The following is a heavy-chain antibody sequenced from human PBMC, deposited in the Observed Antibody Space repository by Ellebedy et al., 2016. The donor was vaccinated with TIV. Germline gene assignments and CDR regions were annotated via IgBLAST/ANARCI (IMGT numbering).Heavy chain of an antibody. Sequence: MPSETLSLTCTVSGGSISSSSYYWGWIRQPPGKGLEWIGEINHSGSTNYNPSLKSRVTVSVDTSKNQFSLKLSSVTAADTAVYYCARGPVGIAAAGRLDWFDPWGQGTLVTVSS. CDR1: GGSISSSSYY. V-gene: IGHV4-39*07. D-gene: IGHD6-13*01. CDR3: ARGPVGIAAAGRLDWFDP. CDR2: INHSGST. J-gene: IGHJ5*02.